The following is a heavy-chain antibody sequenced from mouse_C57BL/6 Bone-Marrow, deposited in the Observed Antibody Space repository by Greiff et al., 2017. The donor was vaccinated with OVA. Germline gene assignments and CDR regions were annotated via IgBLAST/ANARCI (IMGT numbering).Heavy chain of an antibody. CDR1: GFTFSSYA. D-gene: IGHD2-12*01. J-gene: IGHJ3*01. CDR2: ISDGGSCT. CDR3: ARDGDSPWFAY. Sequence: EVQLVEPGGGLVKPGGSLKLSCAASGFTFSSYAMSWVRQTPEQRLEWVATISDGGSCTYYPDNVKGRSTITIDKAKNNLYLQMSHLKSEDTAVYYYARDGDSPWFAYWGQGTLVTVSA. V-gene: IGHV5-4*01.